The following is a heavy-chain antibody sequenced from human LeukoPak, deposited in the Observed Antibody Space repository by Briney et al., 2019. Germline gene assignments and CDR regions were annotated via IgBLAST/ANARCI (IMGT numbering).Heavy chain of an antibody. CDR1: GFTFSSYS. CDR3: AKGGIWFDP. J-gene: IGHJ5*02. V-gene: IGHV3-48*04. Sequence: GGSLRLSCAASGFTFSSYSMNWVRQAPGKRLEWVSYISSSSSTIYYADSVKGRFTISRDNAKNSLYLQMNSLRAEDTAVYYCAKGGIWFDPWGQGTLVTVSS. D-gene: IGHD1-14*01. CDR2: ISSSSSTI.